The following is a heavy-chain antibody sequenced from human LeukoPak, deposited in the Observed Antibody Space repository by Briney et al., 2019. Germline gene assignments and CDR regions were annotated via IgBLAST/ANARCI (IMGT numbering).Heavy chain of an antibody. Sequence: GGSVRLSCAASGFTFTRYWMTWVRQAPGKGLEWVANIKHDGSERDYVDSVKGRFTISRDNAKNSLYLQMNSLRAEDTAVYYCARERVVTQLNYYYYYMDVWGKGTTVTVSS. CDR3: ARERVVTQLNYYYYYMDV. J-gene: IGHJ6*03. CDR1: GFTFTRYW. V-gene: IGHV3-7*01. CDR2: IKHDGSER. D-gene: IGHD3-3*01.